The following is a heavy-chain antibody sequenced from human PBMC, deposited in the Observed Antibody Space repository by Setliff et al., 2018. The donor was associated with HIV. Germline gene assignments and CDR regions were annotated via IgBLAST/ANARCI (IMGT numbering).Heavy chain of an antibody. J-gene: IGHJ3*01. CDR2: MGTSGHTI. D-gene: IGHD3-10*01. CDR3: ARDDPFGESDAFDL. Sequence: GGSLRLSCAASGFTFSGFGMNWVRQAPGGGLEWLSYMGTSGHTIYYADSVKGRFTISRDNARDSVSLQMNSLRGDDTAVYYCARDDPFGESDAFDLWGQGTMVTVSS. CDR1: GFTFSGFG. V-gene: IGHV3-48*01.